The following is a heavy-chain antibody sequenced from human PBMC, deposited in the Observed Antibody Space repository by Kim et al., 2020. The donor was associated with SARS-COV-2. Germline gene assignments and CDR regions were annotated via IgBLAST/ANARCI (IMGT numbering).Heavy chain of an antibody. CDR1: GFTFSAYD. CDR3: VRDRMGGAFDM. CDR2: ITKSSTTI. D-gene: IGHD3-16*01. V-gene: IGHV3-48*02. Sequence: GGSLRLSCATSGFTFSAYDMNWVRQAPGKGLEWLSFITKSSTTIYYADSVKCRFTILRDNAKNSLYLQMNSLRDEDTALYYCVRDRMGGAFDMWGQGTMV. J-gene: IGHJ3*02.